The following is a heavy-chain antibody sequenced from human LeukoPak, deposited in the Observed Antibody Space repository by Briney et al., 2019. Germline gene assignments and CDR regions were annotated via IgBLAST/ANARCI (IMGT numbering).Heavy chain of an antibody. CDR2: ISGYNGHT. V-gene: IGHV1-18*01. CDR1: GYTFTNYG. Sequence: GASVKVYCRSSGYTFTNYGISWVRQAPGQGLEWMGWISGYNGHTDYAQKLQGRVTMTTDTSTSTAYMELRSLRSDDTAVYYGARKEVAVRHDCWGQGTLVTVSS. J-gene: IGHJ4*02. CDR3: ARKEVAVRHDC. D-gene: IGHD5-12*01.